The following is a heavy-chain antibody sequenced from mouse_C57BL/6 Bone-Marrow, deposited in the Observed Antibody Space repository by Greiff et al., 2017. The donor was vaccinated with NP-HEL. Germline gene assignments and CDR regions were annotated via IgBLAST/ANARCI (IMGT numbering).Heavy chain of an antibody. CDR3: ARRGSRAMDY. V-gene: IGHV1-81*01. CDR2: IYPRSGNT. J-gene: IGHJ4*01. Sequence: QLQESGAELARPGASVKLSCKASGYTFTSYGISWVKQRTGQGLEWIGEIYPRSGNTYYNEKFKGKATLTADKSSSTAYMELRSLTSEDSAVYFCARRGSRAMDYWGQGTSVTVSS. CDR1: GYTFTSYG.